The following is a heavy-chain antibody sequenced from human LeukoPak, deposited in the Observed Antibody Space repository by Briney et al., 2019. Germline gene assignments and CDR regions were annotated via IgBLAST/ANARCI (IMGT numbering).Heavy chain of an antibody. CDR1: GGSFSGYY. CDR2: INHSGST. CDR3: ARGCPNALDYYYLDY. Sequence: PSETLSLTXAVYGGSFSGYYWSWIRQPPGKGLEWIGEINHSGSTNYNPSLKSRVTISVDTSKNQFSLKLSSVTAADTAMYYCARGCPNALDYYYLDYWGQGNLVTVSS. J-gene: IGHJ4*02. V-gene: IGHV4-34*01. D-gene: IGHD4/OR15-4a*01.